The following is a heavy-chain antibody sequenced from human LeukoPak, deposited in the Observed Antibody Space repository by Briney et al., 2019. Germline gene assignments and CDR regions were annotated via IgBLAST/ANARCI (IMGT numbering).Heavy chain of an antibody. CDR2: ISTTGSHI. J-gene: IGHJ3*02. CDR3: ARGTTTVQREDAFDI. CDR1: GFTFSTYS. V-gene: IGHV3-21*01. D-gene: IGHD1-26*01. Sequence: GGSLRLSCAVSGFTFSTYSMNWVRQAPGKGLEWVSSISTTGSHIYYSDSLRGRFTISRDNAKNSVHLQMNSLRAEDTAVYYCARGTTTVQREDAFDIWGQGTMVTVSS.